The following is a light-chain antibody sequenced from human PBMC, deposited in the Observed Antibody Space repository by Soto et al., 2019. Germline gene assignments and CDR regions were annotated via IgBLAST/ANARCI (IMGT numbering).Light chain of an antibody. CDR1: SSYIGAGYD. J-gene: IGLJ2*01. Sequence: QSVLTQPPSVSGAPGQRVTISCTGSSSYIGAGYDVHWYQQLPGTAPKLLIYANTNRPSGVPDRFSGSKSGTSAPLAITGLQAEDEADYYCQSYDDSLGGHVIFGGGTKLTVL. CDR2: ANT. V-gene: IGLV1-40*01. CDR3: QSYDDSLGGHVI.